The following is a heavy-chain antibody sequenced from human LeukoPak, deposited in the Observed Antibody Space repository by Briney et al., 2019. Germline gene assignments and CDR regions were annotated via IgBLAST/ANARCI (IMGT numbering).Heavy chain of an antibody. J-gene: IGHJ4*02. CDR3: AREGRSLHTF. CDR2: IKEDGTET. Sequence: GGSLRLSCAASGFMFSINWMSWVRLALGKGLEWVANIKEDGTETYYVDSVKGRFTVSRDNAKNSLYLQMNSLRVEDTAVYYCAREGRSLHTFWGQGTLVTVSS. D-gene: IGHD5/OR15-5a*01. CDR1: GFMFSINW. V-gene: IGHV3-7*03.